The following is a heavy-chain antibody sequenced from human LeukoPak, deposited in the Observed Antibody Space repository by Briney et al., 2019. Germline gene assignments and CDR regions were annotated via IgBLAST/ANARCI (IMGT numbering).Heavy chain of an antibody. J-gene: IGHJ3*02. CDR1: GYTSTGYY. Sequence: ASVKVSCKASGYTSTGYYLHWVRQAPGQGLEWMGWINPNSGGTKSTQKFQGRVTMTRDTSISTAYMELGRLRSDDTAVYYCARDFLHVYYYDSSGYVRGAFDIWGQGTMVTVSS. V-gene: IGHV1-2*02. D-gene: IGHD3-22*01. CDR2: INPNSGGT. CDR3: ARDFLHVYYYDSSGYVRGAFDI.